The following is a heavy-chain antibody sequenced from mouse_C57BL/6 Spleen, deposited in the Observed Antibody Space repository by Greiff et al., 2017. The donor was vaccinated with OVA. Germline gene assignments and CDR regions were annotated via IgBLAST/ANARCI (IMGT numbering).Heavy chain of an antibody. CDR3: ARRGGYGGLAY. V-gene: IGHV1-72*01. Sequence: VQLQQPGAELVKPGASVKLSCKASGYTFTSYWMHWVRQRPGRGLEWVGWIDPDSGGTNYTDTFKSQSTLSGDNPTSTAYLQLSSLTSEDSAIYYCARRGGYGGLAYWGQGTTVTVSA. J-gene: IGHJ3*01. CDR1: GYTFTSYW. D-gene: IGHD1-1*02. CDR2: IDPDSGGT.